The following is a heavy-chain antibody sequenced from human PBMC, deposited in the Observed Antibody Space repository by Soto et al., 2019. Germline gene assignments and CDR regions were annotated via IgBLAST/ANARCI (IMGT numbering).Heavy chain of an antibody. CDR1: GGTFSSYA. Sequence: GASVKVSWKASGGTFSSYAISWVRQAPGQGLEWMGGIIPIFGTANYAQKFQGRVTITADESTSTAYTELSSLRSEDTAVYYCARGIFWQQPSLWGQGTLVTVSS. V-gene: IGHV1-69*13. D-gene: IGHD6-13*01. CDR3: ARGIFWQQPSL. CDR2: IIPIFGTA. J-gene: IGHJ4*02.